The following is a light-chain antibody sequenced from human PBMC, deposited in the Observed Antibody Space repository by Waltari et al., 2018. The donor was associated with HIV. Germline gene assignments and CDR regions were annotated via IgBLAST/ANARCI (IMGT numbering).Light chain of an antibody. J-gene: IGLJ1*01. Sequence: QTALTQPPSASGSPGQSVTISCTGTSSDLGPYNYVPWYQQHPDKAPKLMIYDVSKRPSGVPDRFSGSKSGNTASLTVSGLQAEDEADYYCSSYAGSNNPYVFGTGTKVTVL. CDR2: DVS. V-gene: IGLV2-8*01. CDR3: SSYAGSNNPYV. CDR1: SSDLGPYNY.